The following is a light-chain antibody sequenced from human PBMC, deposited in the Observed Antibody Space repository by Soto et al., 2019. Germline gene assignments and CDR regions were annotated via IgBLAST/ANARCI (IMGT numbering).Light chain of an antibody. CDR1: QGISSY. Sequence: AIRMTHSPSSFSASTGDRVTITCRASQGISSYLAWYQQKPGKATKLLIYAASILQSGVPSRFSGSGSGTDFTLTISCLQSEDFATYYCQQYYSYPLTFGQGTNVEIK. V-gene: IGKV1-8*01. J-gene: IGKJ1*01. CDR3: QQYYSYPLT. CDR2: AAS.